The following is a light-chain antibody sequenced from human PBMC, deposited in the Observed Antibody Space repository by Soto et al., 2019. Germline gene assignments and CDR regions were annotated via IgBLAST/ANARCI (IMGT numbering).Light chain of an antibody. CDR1: QSLLHITGETF. CDR2: EVS. J-gene: IGKJ5*01. Sequence: DVVMTQTPLSLSVTPGQPASLSCKSSQSLLHITGETFLFWYLQKPGQSPQLLIYEVSTRVSGVPDRFSGSGSGTDFTLEISRVETDDVGIYYCMQRTQLPPTFGQGTRLDI. V-gene: IGKV2D-29*02. CDR3: MQRTQLPPT.